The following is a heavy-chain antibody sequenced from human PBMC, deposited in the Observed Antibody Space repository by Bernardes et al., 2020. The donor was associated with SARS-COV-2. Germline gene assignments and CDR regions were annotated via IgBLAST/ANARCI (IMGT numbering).Heavy chain of an antibody. J-gene: IGHJ6*02. CDR3: ARDVAEYARHYYGMDV. CDR2: IKFDGSEE. Sequence: GGSLRLSCAASGFTVSTNWMTWVRQAAGKGLEWVSMIKFDGSEEYYVDSVKGRFTIARDNVKNSLYLQMNSLRAEDTAVYYCARDVAEYARHYYGMDVGAKGPRSPSP. CDR1: GFTVSTNW. V-gene: IGHV3-7*03.